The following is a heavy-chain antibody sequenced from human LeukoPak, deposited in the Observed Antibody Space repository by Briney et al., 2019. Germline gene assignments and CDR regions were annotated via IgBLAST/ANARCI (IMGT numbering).Heavy chain of an antibody. CDR3: AKGAGSGWYYFDY. Sequence: GGSLRLSCAASGFTFNTYAMNWVRQAPKKGLEWVPTISTSGVTTYYADSVEGRFTISRDNSKTTLYLQMNSLRAEDTAVYYCAKGAGSGWYYFDYWGQGTLVTVSS. CDR2: ISTSGVTT. J-gene: IGHJ4*02. V-gene: IGHV3-23*01. CDR1: GFTFNTYA. D-gene: IGHD6-19*01.